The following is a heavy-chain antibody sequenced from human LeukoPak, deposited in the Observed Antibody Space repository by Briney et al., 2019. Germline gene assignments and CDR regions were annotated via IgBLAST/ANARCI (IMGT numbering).Heavy chain of an antibody. CDR1: GGSISSGGYY. CDR2: IYYSGST. CDR3: ARVGRYCSSTSCYGMDV. D-gene: IGHD2-2*01. V-gene: IGHV4-31*03. Sequence: SETLSLTCTVSGGSISSGGYYWSWIRQHPGEGLEWIGYIYYSGSTYYNPSLKSRVTISVDTSKNQFSLKLSSVTAAATAVYYCARVGRYCSSTSCYGMDVWGQGTTVTVSS. J-gene: IGHJ6*02.